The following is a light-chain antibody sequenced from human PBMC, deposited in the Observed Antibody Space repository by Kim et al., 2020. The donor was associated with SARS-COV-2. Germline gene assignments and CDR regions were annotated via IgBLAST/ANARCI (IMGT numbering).Light chain of an antibody. CDR3: QQYSNWPLT. V-gene: IGKV3-15*01. CDR2: DAS. Sequence: VAPGERSTLYCRASQSVSSNLAWDQQKPGQAPRLLSYDASTRATGIPARFSGSGSGTEFTLTISSLQSEDFAVYYCQQYSNWPLTFGGGTKVDIK. CDR1: QSVSSN. J-gene: IGKJ4*01.